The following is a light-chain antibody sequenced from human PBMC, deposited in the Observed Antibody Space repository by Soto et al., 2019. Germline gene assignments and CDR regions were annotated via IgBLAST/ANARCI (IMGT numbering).Light chain of an antibody. J-gene: IGKJ1*01. V-gene: IGKV3-20*01. CDR2: GTS. CDR3: QQYGRA. CDR1: QSIDSTY. Sequence: IVLTQPPGILSLSPGERDTLACSASQSIDSTYSTWYQQKPGQAPRLLIYGTSNRATGIPDRFKGSGSGTDFTLTITRLEPEDFAVYYCQQYGRAFGQGTKVDIK.